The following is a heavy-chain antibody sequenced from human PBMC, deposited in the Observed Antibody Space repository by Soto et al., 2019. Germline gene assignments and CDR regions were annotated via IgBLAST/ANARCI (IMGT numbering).Heavy chain of an antibody. CDR3: AKDGRSSSSVFIDY. J-gene: IGHJ4*02. Sequence: QVQLVESGGGVVQPGRSLRLSCAASGFTFSSYGMHWVRQAPGKGLEWVAVISYDGSNKYYADSVKGRFTIPRDNSKNTLYLQMNSLRAEDTAVYYCAKDGRSSSSVFIDYWGQGTLVTVSS. CDR2: ISYDGSNK. V-gene: IGHV3-30*18. CDR1: GFTFSSYG. D-gene: IGHD6-6*01.